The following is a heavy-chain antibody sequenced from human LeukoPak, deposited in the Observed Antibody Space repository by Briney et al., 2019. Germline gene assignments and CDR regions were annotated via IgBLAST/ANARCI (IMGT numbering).Heavy chain of an antibody. CDR3: ARDATGTGFDP. D-gene: IGHD1-1*01. V-gene: IGHV3-30*03. J-gene: IGHJ5*02. CDR1: GFTFSSYG. Sequence: GRSLRLSCAASGFTFSSYGMHWVRQAPGKGLEWVAVISYDGSNKYYADSVKGRFTISRDNSKNTLYLQMNSLRAEDTAVYYCARDATGTGFDPWGQGTLVTVSS. CDR2: ISYDGSNK.